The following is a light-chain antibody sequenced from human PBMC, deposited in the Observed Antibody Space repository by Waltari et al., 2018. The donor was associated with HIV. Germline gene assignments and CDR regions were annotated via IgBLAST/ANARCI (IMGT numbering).Light chain of an antibody. CDR3: CSYAGSSTWV. J-gene: IGLJ3*02. Sequence: QSALTQPASVSGSPGQSITISCTGTSSDVGSYNFVSWYQQHPGKAPKLMIYEVSKRPSGVSTRFSGSKSGNTASLTISGLQAEDEADYYCCSYAGSSTWVFGGGTKLTVL. CDR2: EVS. CDR1: SSDVGSYNF. V-gene: IGLV2-23*02.